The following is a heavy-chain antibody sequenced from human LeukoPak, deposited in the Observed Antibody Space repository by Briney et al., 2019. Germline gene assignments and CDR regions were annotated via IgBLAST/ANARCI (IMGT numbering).Heavy chain of an antibody. D-gene: IGHD3-9*01. CDR2: IIPILGIA. CDR3: ARDSHFDWLLRFDY. J-gene: IGHJ4*02. CDR1: GGTFSSYA. V-gene: IGHV1-69*04. Sequence: SVKVSCKGSGGTFSSYAISWVRQAPGQGLEWMGRIIPILGIANYAQKFQGRVTITADKSTSTAYMELSSLRSEDTAVYYCARDSHFDWLLRFDYWGQGTLVTVSS.